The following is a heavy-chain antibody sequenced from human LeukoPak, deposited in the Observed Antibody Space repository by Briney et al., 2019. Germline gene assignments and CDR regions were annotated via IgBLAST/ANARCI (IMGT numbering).Heavy chain of an antibody. J-gene: IGHJ4*02. CDR3: ARRGTYRGGADY. V-gene: IGHV4-59*01. D-gene: IGHD4-11*01. CDR1: GDSISSYY. Sequence: SETLSLTCTVSGDSISSYYWSGIRQPPGKGLEWIGYMYYSGSPNYNPSLKSRVTMSVDTSKNQFSLKLHSVTAADTAMYYCARRGTYRGGADYWGQGTLVTVSS. CDR2: MYYSGSP.